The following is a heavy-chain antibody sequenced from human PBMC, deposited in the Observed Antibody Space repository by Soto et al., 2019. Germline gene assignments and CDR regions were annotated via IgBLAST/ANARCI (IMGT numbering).Heavy chain of an antibody. Sequence: GGSLRLSCAASGFTFDDYAMHWVRQAPGKGLEWVSGISWNSGSIGYADSVKGRFTISRDNAKNSLYLQMNSLRAEDTALYYCAKDVGGMGQLLYFDYWGQGTLVTVSS. CDR1: GFTFDDYA. D-gene: IGHD2-2*01. V-gene: IGHV3-9*01. CDR2: ISWNSGSI. CDR3: AKDVGGMGQLLYFDY. J-gene: IGHJ4*02.